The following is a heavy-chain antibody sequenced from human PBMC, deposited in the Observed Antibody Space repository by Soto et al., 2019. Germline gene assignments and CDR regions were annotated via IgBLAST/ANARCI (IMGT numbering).Heavy chain of an antibody. CDR3: ARVNYYPVSGRDFDY. J-gene: IGHJ4*02. CDR2: INAGNGHT. D-gene: IGHD3-10*01. V-gene: IGHV1-3*01. Sequence: QVQLVQSGAEVKKPGASVKVSCKASGYTFISYLIHWIRQAPGQRPEWMGWINAGNGHTKYSQKLQGRVTITRDTSASTAYMELSSLRSEDTAVYYCARVNYYPVSGRDFDYWGQGPLVTVSS. CDR1: GYTFISYL.